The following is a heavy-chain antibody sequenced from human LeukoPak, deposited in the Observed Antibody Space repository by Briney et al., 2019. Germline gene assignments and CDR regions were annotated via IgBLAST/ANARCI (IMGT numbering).Heavy chain of an antibody. D-gene: IGHD6-13*01. J-gene: IGHJ4*02. V-gene: IGHV1-2*02. CDR1: GYTFTGYY. CDR2: INPNSGGT. Sequence: GASVKVSCKASGYTFTGYYMHWVRQAPGQGLEWMGWINPNSGGTNYAQKFQGRVTMTKDTSISTAYMELSRLRSDDTAVYYCARGHPGRGYGYSSSWYTPYWGQGTLVTVSS. CDR3: ARGHPGRGYGYSSSWYTPY.